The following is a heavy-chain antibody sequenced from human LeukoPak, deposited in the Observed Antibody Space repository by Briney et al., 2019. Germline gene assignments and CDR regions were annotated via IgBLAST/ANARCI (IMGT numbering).Heavy chain of an antibody. J-gene: IGHJ5*02. CDR2: INTDGTST. V-gene: IGHV3-74*01. CDR1: GFTFSTYW. D-gene: IGHD1-26*01. CDR3: ARGTYGLRIDNWFDP. Sequence: GGSLRLSCVASGFTFSTYWMHWVRQAPGKGLVCVSRINTDGTSTTYADSVKGRFTISRDNAKNTLYLQMNSLRAEDTAVYYCARGTYGLRIDNWFDPWGQGTLVTVSS.